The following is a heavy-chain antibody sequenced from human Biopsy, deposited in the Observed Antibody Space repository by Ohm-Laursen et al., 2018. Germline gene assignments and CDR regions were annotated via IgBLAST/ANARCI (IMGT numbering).Heavy chain of an antibody. D-gene: IGHD3-16*01. CDR1: GGSISGYH. J-gene: IGHJ4*02. CDR2: ISYTGGI. V-gene: IGHV4-59*01. CDR3: ARDSRGGHLNTTLITGKNLDS. Sequence: SQTLSLTCTVSGGSISGYHWSWIRKSPGKGLEWLAYISYTGGITSNPSLNGRATMSLDTSKNQFSLRLIYVTAADTAVYFCARDSRGGHLNTTLITGKNLDSWGQGILVTVSS.